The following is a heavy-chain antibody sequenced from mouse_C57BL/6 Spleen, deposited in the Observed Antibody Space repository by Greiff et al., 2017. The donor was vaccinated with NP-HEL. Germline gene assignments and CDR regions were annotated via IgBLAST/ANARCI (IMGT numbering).Heavy chain of an antibody. D-gene: IGHD2-5*01. CDR1: GYSITSGYY. Sequence: EVQLQESGPGLVKPSQSLSLTCSVTGYSITSGYYWNWIRQFPGNKLEWMGYISYDGSNNYNPSLKNRISITRDTSKNQFFLKLNSVTTEDTATYYCARMGYSNFAWFAYWGQGTLVTVSA. J-gene: IGHJ3*01. CDR3: ARMGYSNFAWFAY. V-gene: IGHV3-6*01. CDR2: ISYDGSN.